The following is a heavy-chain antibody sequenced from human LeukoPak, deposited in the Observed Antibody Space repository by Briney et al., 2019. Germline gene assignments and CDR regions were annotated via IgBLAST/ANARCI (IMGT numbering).Heavy chain of an antibody. CDR2: ISSSGSTI. Sequence: GGSLRLSCAASGFTFSSYEMNWVRQAPGKGLEWVSYISSSGSTIYYADSVKGRFTISRDNAKNSLYLQMNSLRAEDTAVYYCARGDTATLFDYWGQGTLVTVSS. V-gene: IGHV3-48*03. J-gene: IGHJ4*02. CDR1: GFTFSSYE. CDR3: ARGDTATLFDY.